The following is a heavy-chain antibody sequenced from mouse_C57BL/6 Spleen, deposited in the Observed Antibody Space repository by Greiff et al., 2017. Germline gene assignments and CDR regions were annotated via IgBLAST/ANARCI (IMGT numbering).Heavy chain of an antibody. V-gene: IGHV1-72*01. CDR2: IDPNSGGT. J-gene: IGHJ3*01. CDR1: GYTFTSYW. CDR3: ARNPFPGDGYYGFAY. D-gene: IGHD2-3*01. Sequence: QVQLQQPGAELVKPGASVKLSCKASGYTFTSYWMHWVKQRPGRGLEWIGRIDPNSGGTKYNEKFKSKATLTVDKPSSKAYMQLSSLTSEDSAVYYCARNPFPGDGYYGFAYWGQGTLVTVSA.